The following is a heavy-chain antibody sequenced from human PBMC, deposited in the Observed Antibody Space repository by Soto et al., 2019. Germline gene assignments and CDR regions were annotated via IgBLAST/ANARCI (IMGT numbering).Heavy chain of an antibody. CDR1: GYTFTSYA. CDR2: IFAGNGGT. V-gene: IGHV1-3*01. CDR3: ARASQDYSRWEY. Sequence: ASVKVSCKASGYTFTSYAVHWVRQAPGQRLEWVGRIFAGNGGTLYSQKFQDRVTITRDTSANTVYMELSSLTSEDTAVYYCARASQDYSRWEYWGQGTLVTVSS. J-gene: IGHJ4*02. D-gene: IGHD4-4*01.